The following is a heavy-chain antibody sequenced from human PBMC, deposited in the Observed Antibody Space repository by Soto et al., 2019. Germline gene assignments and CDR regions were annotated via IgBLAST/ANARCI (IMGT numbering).Heavy chain of an antibody. CDR1: GFTFSSYA. V-gene: IGHV3-23*01. CDR2: ISSSGGST. Sequence: GGSLRLSCAASGFTFSSYAMSWVRQAPGKGLEWVSAISSSGGSTYYADSVKGRFTISRDNSKNTLYLQMNSLRAEDTAVYYCAKDLPLYCSSTSCYDDYWGQGTLVTVSS. D-gene: IGHD2-2*01. J-gene: IGHJ4*02. CDR3: AKDLPLYCSSTSCYDDY.